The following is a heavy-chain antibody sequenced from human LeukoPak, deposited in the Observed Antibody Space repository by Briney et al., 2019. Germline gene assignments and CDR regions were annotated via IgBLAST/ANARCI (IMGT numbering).Heavy chain of an antibody. D-gene: IGHD6-19*01. CDR3: TRNSGWYGLS. V-gene: IGHV3-23*03. CDR2: IDYDGSSG. CDR1: GFTLSSYE. J-gene: IGHJ1*01. Sequence: PGGSLRLSCTVSGFTLSSYEMSWIRQAPGKGLEWVSSIDYDGSSGHYADSVKGRFTISRDNSNNTLFLHLNSLRGEDTGVYYCTRNSGWYGLSWGQGTLVTVSS.